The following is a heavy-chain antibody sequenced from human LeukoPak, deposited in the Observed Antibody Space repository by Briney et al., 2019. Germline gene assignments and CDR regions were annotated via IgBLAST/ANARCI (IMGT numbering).Heavy chain of an antibody. D-gene: IGHD3-3*01. J-gene: IGHJ3*02. CDR2: IKQDGSEK. V-gene: IGHV3-7*01. Sequence: GGSLRLSCAASGFTFSSYWMSCVRQAPGKGMECVANIKQDGSEKYYMDSVKGRFTISRDNAKNSLYLQMNSLRAEDTAVYYCAAELRSGYFVGAFDIWGQGTMVTVSS. CDR3: AAELRSGYFVGAFDI. CDR1: GFTFSSYW.